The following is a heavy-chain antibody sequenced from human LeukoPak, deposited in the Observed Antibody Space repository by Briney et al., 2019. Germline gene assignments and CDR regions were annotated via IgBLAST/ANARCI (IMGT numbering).Heavy chain of an antibody. D-gene: IGHD3-10*01. CDR1: GVTFSSYA. J-gene: IGHJ4*02. CDR3: ARDLGIRGVIPYYFDY. V-gene: IGHV1-69*04. CDR2: IIPILGIA. Sequence: SVKVSCKASGVTFSSYAISWVRQAPGQGLEWMGRIIPILGIANYAQKFQGRVTITADKSTSTAYMELSSLRSEDTAVYYCARDLGIRGVIPYYFDYWGQGTLVTVSS.